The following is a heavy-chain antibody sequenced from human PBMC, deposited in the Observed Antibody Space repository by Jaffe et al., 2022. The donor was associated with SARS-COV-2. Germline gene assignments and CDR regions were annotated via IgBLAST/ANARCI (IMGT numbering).Heavy chain of an antibody. CDR1: GGPISGGNYY. J-gene: IGHJ6*02. Sequence: QVQLQESGPGLVKASQTLSLTCSVSGGPISGGNYYWSWIRQPAGKGLEWIGRIYVSGGTTVYNPSLRSRVTISVDTSKKQFSLKLSSVTAADTAVYFCARAGVGDTLGYHYYGMDVWGQGTTVTVSS. CDR2: IYVSGGTT. D-gene: IGHD2-8*01. V-gene: IGHV4-61*02. CDR3: ARAGVGDTLGYHYYGMDV.